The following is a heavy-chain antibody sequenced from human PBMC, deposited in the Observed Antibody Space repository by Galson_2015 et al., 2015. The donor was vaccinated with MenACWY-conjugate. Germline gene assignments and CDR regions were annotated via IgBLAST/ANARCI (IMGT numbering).Heavy chain of an antibody. CDR1: GFTFNNYW. D-gene: IGHD2-15*01. CDR2: IKQDGSEK. CDR3: ARDLGFYCSHNDCCSPV. Sequence: SLRLSCAASGFTFNNYWMSWVRQVPGKGPEWVANIKQDGSEKYYVDSVRGRFTISRDNAKSSLFLQMNSLRVEDTAVYYCARDLGFYCSHNDCCSPVWGQGTMVTVSS. J-gene: IGHJ4*02. V-gene: IGHV3-7*03.